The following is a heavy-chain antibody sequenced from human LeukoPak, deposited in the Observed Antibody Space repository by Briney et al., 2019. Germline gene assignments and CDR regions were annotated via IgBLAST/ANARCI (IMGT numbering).Heavy chain of an antibody. J-gene: IGHJ4*02. CDR2: ISASGGST. CDR1: GFTFSSYA. Sequence: PGGSLRLSCAASGFTFSSYAMSWVRQAPGKGLEWVSTISASGGSTYYADSVKGRFTISRDNPKNTLYLQVNSLRAEDSAVYYCAKDRVVGSSWYYFDYWGEGTLVTVSS. V-gene: IGHV3-23*01. CDR3: AKDRVVGSSWYYFDY. D-gene: IGHD6-13*01.